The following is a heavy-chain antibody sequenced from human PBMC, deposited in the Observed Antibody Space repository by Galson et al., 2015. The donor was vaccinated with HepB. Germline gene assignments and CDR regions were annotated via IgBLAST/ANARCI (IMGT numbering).Heavy chain of an antibody. V-gene: IGHV1-46*01. CDR2: IDPSGGST. CDR3: ATTGSWSPIDY. J-gene: IGHJ4*02. CDR1: GYTFTSYY. D-gene: IGHD6-13*01. Sequence: SVKVSCKASGYTFTSYYLHWVRQAPGQGLEWMGLIDPSGGSTSYAQKFQGRVTMTRDTSTSTVYMDLSSLRVEDTAVYYCATTGSWSPIDYWGQGTLVTVSS.